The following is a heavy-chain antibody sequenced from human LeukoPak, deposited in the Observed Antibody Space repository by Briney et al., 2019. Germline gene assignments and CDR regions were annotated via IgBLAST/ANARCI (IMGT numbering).Heavy chain of an antibody. CDR3: ARVGRGLYSMDV. Sequence: SGRSLRLSCAASGFTFSSYGMHWVRQAPGKGLEWVAVIWYDGSNKYYADSVKGRFTISRDNAKNSLYLQMNSLRDEDTAVYYCARVGRGLYSMDVWGQGTTVTVSS. D-gene: IGHD3-10*01. CDR1: GFTFSSYG. V-gene: IGHV3-33*01. J-gene: IGHJ6*02. CDR2: IWYDGSNK.